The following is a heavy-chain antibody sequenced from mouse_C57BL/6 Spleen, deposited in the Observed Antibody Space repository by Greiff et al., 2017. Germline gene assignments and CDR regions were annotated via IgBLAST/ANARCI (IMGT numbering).Heavy chain of an antibody. V-gene: IGHV1-61*01. CDR2: IYPSDSET. J-gene: IGHJ4*01. CDR3: AKGHDDCYHVSYAMDY. Sequence: QVQLKQPGAELVRPGSSVKLSCKASGYTFTSYWMDWVKQRPGQGLEWIGNIYPSDSETHYNQKFKDKATLTVDKSSSTAYMQLSSLTSEDSAVYYGAKGHDDCYHVSYAMDYWGQGTSGTVSS. D-gene: IGHD2-3*01. CDR1: GYTFTSYW.